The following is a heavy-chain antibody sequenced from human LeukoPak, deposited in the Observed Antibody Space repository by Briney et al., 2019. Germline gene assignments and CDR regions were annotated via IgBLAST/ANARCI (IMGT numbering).Heavy chain of an antibody. V-gene: IGHV3-21*01. D-gene: IGHD5-18*01. Sequence: GGSLRLSCAASGFTFSSYSMNWVRQAPGKGLEWVSYIYYADSVKGRFTISRDNAKNSLYLQMNSLRAEDTAVYYCARDAYSYGTGEASFDYWGQGTLVTVSS. CDR2: I. J-gene: IGHJ4*02. CDR1: GFTFSSYS. CDR3: ARDAYSYGTGEASFDY.